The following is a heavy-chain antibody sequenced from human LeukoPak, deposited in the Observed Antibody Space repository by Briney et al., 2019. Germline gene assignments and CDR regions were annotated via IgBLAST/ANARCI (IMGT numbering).Heavy chain of an antibody. Sequence: GGSLRLSCAASGFTFSSYAMSWVRQAPGKGLEWVSAISGSGGSTYYADSVKGWFTISRDNSKNTLYLQMNSLRAEDTAVYYCAKDLGYCSSTSCYTDYFDYWGQGTLVTVSS. CDR2: ISGSGGST. CDR1: GFTFSSYA. CDR3: AKDLGYCSSTSCYTDYFDY. D-gene: IGHD2-2*02. J-gene: IGHJ4*02. V-gene: IGHV3-23*01.